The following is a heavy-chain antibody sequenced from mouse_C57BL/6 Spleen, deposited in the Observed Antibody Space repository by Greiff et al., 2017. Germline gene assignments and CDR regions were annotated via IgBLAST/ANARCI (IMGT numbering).Heavy chain of an antibody. V-gene: IGHV1-47*01. CDR3: ARGHWDYDDGYAMDY. D-gene: IGHD2-4*01. J-gene: IGHJ4*01. CDR2: FHPYNGDT. CDR1: GYTFTTYP. Sequence: QVQLQQSGAELVKPGASVKMSCKASGYTFTTYPIEWMKQNHGKSLEWIGNFHPYNGDTKYNEKFKGKATLTVEKSSSTVYLELSRLTSDDSAVYYCARGHWDYDDGYAMDYWGQGTSVTVSS.